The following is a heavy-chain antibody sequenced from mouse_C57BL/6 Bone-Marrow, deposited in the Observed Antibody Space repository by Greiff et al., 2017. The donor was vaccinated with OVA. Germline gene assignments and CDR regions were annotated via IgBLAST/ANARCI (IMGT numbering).Heavy chain of an antibody. V-gene: IGHV1-4*01. CDR3: TRGYYFDY. CDR2: IDPTNDYT. J-gene: IGHJ2*01. Sequence: VKLQHSGAELARPGASVKMSCKASGYTFTSYTIHWVKQRPGQGLEWIGYIDPTNDYTNYNQKFKGKATLTADKSSSTAYMQLSSLTSEDSAVYCCTRGYYFDYWGQGTTLTVSS. CDR1: GYTFTSYT.